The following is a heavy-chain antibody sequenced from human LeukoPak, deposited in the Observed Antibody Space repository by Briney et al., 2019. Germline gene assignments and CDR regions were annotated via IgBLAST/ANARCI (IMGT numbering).Heavy chain of an antibody. J-gene: IGHJ6*02. D-gene: IGHD3-3*01. V-gene: IGHV4-30-4*01. CDR1: GGSISRGDSY. CDR3: ARGSPDEYYDYNTYYYYGMDV. CDR2: NYYNGSN. Sequence: SETLSLTCTLSGGSISRGDSYWSWIRQPPGKGLEWNGYNYYNGSNYINPYLKSRVTISVDTSKNQFSLKLSSVTAADTAVYYCARGSPDEYYDYNTYYYYGMDVWGQGTTVTVSS.